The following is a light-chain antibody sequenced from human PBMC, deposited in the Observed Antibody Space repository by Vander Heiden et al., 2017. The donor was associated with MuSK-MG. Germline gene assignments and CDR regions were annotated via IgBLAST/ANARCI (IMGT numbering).Light chain of an antibody. J-gene: IGKJ1*01. CDR2: AAS. Sequence: DIQVTQSPSSLSASVGDRVTITCRASQSISSYLNWYQQKPGKAPKLLIYAASSLQSGVPSRFSGSGSGTDFTLTISSLQPEDFATYSCPQSYSTPQTFGQGTKVEIK. CDR3: PQSYSTPQT. V-gene: IGKV1-39*01. CDR1: QSISSY.